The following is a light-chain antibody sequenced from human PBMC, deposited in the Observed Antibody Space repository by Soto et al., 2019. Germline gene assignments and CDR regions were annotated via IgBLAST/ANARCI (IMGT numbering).Light chain of an antibody. CDR1: SFSIASNF. V-gene: IGLV6-57*01. CDR2: EDN. Sequence: NFMLTQPHSVSESPGKTVTISCTRSSFSIASNFVQWYQQRPGSSPTTVIYEDNQRPSGVPARFSGSIDRSSNSASLTISGLMTEDEADYYCQSYDSSNPWVFGGGTKLTVL. J-gene: IGLJ3*02. CDR3: QSYDSSNPWV.